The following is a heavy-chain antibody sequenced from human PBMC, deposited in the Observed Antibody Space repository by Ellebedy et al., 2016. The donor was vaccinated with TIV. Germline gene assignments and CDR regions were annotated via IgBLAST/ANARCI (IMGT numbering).Heavy chain of an antibody. J-gene: IGHJ4*02. V-gene: IGHV5-51*01. CDR3: ARQDCGGDCYWRSFDY. CDR2: IYPGDSDT. D-gene: IGHD2-21*02. Sequence: GGSLRLXCKGSGYSFTSYWIGWVRQMPGKGLEWMGIIYPGDSDTRYSPSFQGQVTISADKSISTAYLQWSSLKASDTAMYYCARQDCGGDCYWRSFDYWGQGTLVTVSS. CDR1: GYSFTSYW.